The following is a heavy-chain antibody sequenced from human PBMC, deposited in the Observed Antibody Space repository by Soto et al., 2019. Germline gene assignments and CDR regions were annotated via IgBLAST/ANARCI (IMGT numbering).Heavy chain of an antibody. Sequence: EVQLVESGGGLVQPGGSLRLSCAASGFTFSSYWMSWVRQAPGKGLEWVAKIKQDGSEKYYVDSVKGRFTISRDNAKNSLYLQMNSLRAEDTAVYYCATAGSSGWYWWYFDLWGRGTLVTVSS. CDR1: GFTFSSYW. CDR2: IKQDGSEK. D-gene: IGHD6-19*01. V-gene: IGHV3-7*01. CDR3: ATAGSSGWYWWYFDL. J-gene: IGHJ2*01.